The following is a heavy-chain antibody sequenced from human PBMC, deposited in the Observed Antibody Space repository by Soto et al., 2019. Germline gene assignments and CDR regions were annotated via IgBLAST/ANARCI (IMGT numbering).Heavy chain of an antibody. D-gene: IGHD3-22*01. CDR3: ARQRTYYYDSSDYYLDY. CDR2: FYYSGST. Sequence: SETLSLTCTVSGGSISSSSYYWGWIRQPPGKGLEWIGSFYYSGSTYYNPSLKSRVTISVDTSKNQFSLKLSSVTAADTAVYYCARQRTYYYDSSDYYLDYWGQGTLVTVSS. CDR1: GGSISSSSYY. V-gene: IGHV4-39*01. J-gene: IGHJ4*02.